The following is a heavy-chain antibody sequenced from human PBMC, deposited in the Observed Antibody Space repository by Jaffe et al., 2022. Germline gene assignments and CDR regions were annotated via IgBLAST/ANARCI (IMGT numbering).Heavy chain of an antibody. D-gene: IGHD3-16*02. Sequence: QVQLQESGPGLVKPSETLSLTCAVSGYSISSGYYWGWIRQPPGKGLEWIGSIYHSGSTYYNPSLKSRVTISVDTSKNQFSLKLSSVTAADTAVYYCARQFTFGGVIVRNYGYYFDYWGQGTLVTVSS. CDR3: ARQFTFGGVIVRNYGYYFDY. V-gene: IGHV4-38-2*01. CDR1: GYSISSGYY. J-gene: IGHJ4*02. CDR2: IYHSGST.